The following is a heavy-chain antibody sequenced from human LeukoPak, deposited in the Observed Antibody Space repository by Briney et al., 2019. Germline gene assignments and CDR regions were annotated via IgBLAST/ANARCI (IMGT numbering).Heavy chain of an antibody. CDR3: ATMIVVVINMGTFDY. V-gene: IGHV3-64D*06. D-gene: IGHD3-22*01. CDR1: GFTFSSYA. J-gene: IGHJ4*02. CDR2: ISSNGGST. Sequence: GGSLRPSCSASGFTFSSYAMHWVRQAPGKGLEYVSAISSNGGSTYYADSVKGRFTISRDNSKNTLYLQMSSLRAEDTAVYYCATMIVVVINMGTFDYWGQGTLVTVSS.